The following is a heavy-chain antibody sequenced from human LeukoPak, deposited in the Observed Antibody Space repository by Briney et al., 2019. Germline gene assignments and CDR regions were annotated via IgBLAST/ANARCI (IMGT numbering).Heavy chain of an antibody. J-gene: IGHJ4*02. V-gene: IGHV3-7*01. CDR1: GITLSSYW. Sequence: GGSLRLSCAASGITLSSYWMRWVRQAPGKGLEWVANIKQDGSEKYYVDSVKGRFTISRDNTKNSLYLQMNSLRAEDTAVYYCATGWSYLVDYWGQGTLVTVSS. CDR2: IKQDGSEK. D-gene: IGHD1-26*01. CDR3: ATGWSYLVDY.